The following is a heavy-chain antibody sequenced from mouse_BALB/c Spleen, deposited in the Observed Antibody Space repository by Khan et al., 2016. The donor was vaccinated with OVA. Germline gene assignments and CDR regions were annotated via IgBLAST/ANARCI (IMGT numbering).Heavy chain of an antibody. D-gene: IGHD2-1*01. CDR1: GFSLTSYG. J-gene: IGHJ1*01. Sequence: QVQLKQSGPGLVAPSQSLSITCTVSGFSLTSYGVHWVRQPPGKGLEWLGVICTGGSNNYNSPLFSRLSISKDNSKGQVFLKRKSLQTDDTAMYYCARYYGNYGWYFDVWGAGTTVTVSS. CDR2: ICTGGSN. CDR3: ARYYGNYGWYFDV. V-gene: IGHV2-9*02.